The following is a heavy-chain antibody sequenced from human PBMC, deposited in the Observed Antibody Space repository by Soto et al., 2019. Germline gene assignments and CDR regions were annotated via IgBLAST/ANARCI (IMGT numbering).Heavy chain of an antibody. CDR2: ISYDGSNK. CDR3: AKDGGKGVRGVISTPMDV. Sequence: QAGGSLRLSCAASGFTFSSYGMHWVRQAPGKGLEWVAVISYDGSNKYYADSVKGRFTISRDNSKNTLYLQMNSLRAEDTAVYYCAKDGGKGVRGVISTPMDVWGQGTTVTVSS. D-gene: IGHD3-10*01. CDR1: GFTFSSYG. J-gene: IGHJ6*02. V-gene: IGHV3-30*18.